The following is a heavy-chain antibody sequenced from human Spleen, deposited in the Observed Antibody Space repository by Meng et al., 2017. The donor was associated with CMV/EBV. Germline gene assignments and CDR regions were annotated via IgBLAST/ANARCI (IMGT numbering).Heavy chain of an antibody. CDR3: AKGSGDSSYRPDF. J-gene: IGHJ4*02. CDR1: GFTFSSYP. Sequence: GESLKISCVASGFTFSSYPMHWVRQAPGKGLEWVAVISFDGDNKFYLDSVRGRFTISRDKFENTLYLQMNSLRREDTAVYYCAKGSGDSSYRPDFWGQGTLVTVSS. CDR2: ISFDGDNK. D-gene: IGHD6-6*01. V-gene: IGHV3-30*04.